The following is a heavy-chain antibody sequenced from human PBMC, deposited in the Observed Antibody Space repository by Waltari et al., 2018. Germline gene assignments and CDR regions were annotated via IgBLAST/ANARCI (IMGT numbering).Heavy chain of an antibody. Sequence: QLQLQESGPGLVKPSETLSLTCTVSGGSISSSSYYWGWIRQPPGKGLEWIGSIYYSGSTYYNPSLKSRVTISVDTSKNQFSLKLSSVTAADTAVYYCARVTTQQRTFDYWGQGTLVTVSS. CDR3: ARVTTQQRTFDY. CDR1: GGSISSSSYY. CDR2: IYYSGST. V-gene: IGHV4-39*07. J-gene: IGHJ4*02. D-gene: IGHD6-13*01.